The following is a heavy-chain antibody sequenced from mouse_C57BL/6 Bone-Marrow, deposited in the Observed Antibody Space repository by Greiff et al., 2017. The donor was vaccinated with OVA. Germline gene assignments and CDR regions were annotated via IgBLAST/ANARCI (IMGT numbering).Heavy chain of an antibody. Sequence: VQLKQSGPELVKPGASVKISCKASGYSFTDYNMNWVKQSNGKSLEWIGVINPNYGTTSYNQKFKGKATLTVAQSYSTAYMQLNSLTSEDSAVYYCAREGVYYGSSYGWFAYWGQGTLVTVSA. V-gene: IGHV1-39*01. J-gene: IGHJ3*01. CDR1: GYSFTDYN. CDR3: AREGVYYGSSYGWFAY. CDR2: INPNYGTT. D-gene: IGHD1-1*01.